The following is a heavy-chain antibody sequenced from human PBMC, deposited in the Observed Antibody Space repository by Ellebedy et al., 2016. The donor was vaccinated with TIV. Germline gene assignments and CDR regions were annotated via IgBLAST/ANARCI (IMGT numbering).Heavy chain of an antibody. D-gene: IGHD1-26*01. CDR3: ARVVEARVNAGYLDY. V-gene: IGHV4-61*08. CDR1: GGSVSTDDDY. J-gene: IGHJ4*02. Sequence: MPGGSLRLSCTVSGGSVSTDDDYWSWIRQPPGKGLEWIGYIHYSGTTNYNPSLESRVTISVDTSKNQFSLNLSSVTAADTAVYYCARVVEARVNAGYLDYWGQGRLVTVSS. CDR2: IHYSGTT.